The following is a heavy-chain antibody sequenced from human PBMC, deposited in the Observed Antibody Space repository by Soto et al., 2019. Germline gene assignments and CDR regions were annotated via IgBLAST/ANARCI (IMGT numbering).Heavy chain of an antibody. CDR1: GGSISSDDYY. J-gene: IGHJ1*01. CDR2: IHSSGSI. D-gene: IGHD3-22*01. CDR3: AGDLDGLHDDTSGPFPRPG. Sequence: QVQLQESGPGQVQPSKTLSLTCTVSGGSISSDDYYWSWIRQAPGRGLEWIGYIHSSGSIYYNPSLKSRATMSIDTAGNQFSLKVSSVTVADTAVYYCAGDLDGLHDDTSGPFPRPGWGQGTLVTVSS. V-gene: IGHV4-30-4*01.